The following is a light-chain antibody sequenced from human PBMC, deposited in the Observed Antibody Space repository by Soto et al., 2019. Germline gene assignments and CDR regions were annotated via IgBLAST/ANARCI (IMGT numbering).Light chain of an antibody. CDR1: STDVGDYYF. CDR2: EVS. V-gene: IGLV2-14*01. J-gene: IGLJ1*01. Sequence: QAVVTQPASVSGSPGQSITISCTAASTDVGDYYFVSWYQHHPGKAPKLIIYEVSNRPSGVSHRFSASASGSTASLTISGLQADDEADYYCGSYTNTTYVFGTGTKVTVL. CDR3: GSYTNTTYV.